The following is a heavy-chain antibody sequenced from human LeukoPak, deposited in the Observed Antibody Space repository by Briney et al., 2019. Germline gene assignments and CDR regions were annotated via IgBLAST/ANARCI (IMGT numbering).Heavy chain of an antibody. CDR1: VYTFTSYA. J-gene: IGHJ2*01. CDR3: ARTGDYYDSSGYYLGWYFDL. D-gene: IGHD3-22*01. Sequence: ASVKVSFKASVYTFTSYAMHWVRQAPGQRLEWMGWINAGNGNTEYSHKFHGRVTITRDTSASTAYMELSSLRSEDTAVYYCARTGDYYDSSGYYLGWYFDLWGRGTLVTVSS. CDR2: INAGNGNT. V-gene: IGHV1-3*01.